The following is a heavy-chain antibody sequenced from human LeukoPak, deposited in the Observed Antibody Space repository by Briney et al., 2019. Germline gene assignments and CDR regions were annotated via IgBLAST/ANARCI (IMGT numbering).Heavy chain of an antibody. J-gene: IGHJ4*02. Sequence: GGSLRLSCAASGFTFSSYAMHWVRQAPGKGLEWVSAISGSGGSTYYADSVKGRFTISRDNAKNSLYLQMNSLRAEDTAVYYCARDQTRTMVRGEWYFDYWGQGTLVTVSS. D-gene: IGHD3-10*01. CDR3: ARDQTRTMVRGEWYFDY. V-gene: IGHV3-23*01. CDR1: GFTFSSYA. CDR2: ISGSGGST.